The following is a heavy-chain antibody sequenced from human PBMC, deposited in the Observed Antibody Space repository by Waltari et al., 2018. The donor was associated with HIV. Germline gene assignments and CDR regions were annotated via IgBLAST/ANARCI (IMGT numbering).Heavy chain of an antibody. V-gene: IGHV3-15*01. CDR1: GFNFNHAW. CDR2: IKSVAAGGTT. D-gene: IGHD5-18*01. Sequence: EVRLVESGGGLVKPGGSLRLSCAASGFNFNHAWMTWVRQAPGKRLEWVGRIKSVAAGGTTDYAAPVQGRFTMSRDDSKNTLYLQMNSLKTEDTAVYYCATEFYRNGYNFWGQGTLVTVSS. J-gene: IGHJ4*02. CDR3: ATEFYRNGYNF.